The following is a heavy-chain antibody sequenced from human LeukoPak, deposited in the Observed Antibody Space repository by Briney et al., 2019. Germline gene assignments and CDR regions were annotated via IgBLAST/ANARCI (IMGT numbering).Heavy chain of an antibody. D-gene: IGHD6-19*01. J-gene: IGHJ4*01. CDR3: AKDPSGIYSSDWYWCLVY. Sequence: GGSLRLSCAASGFTFSSYAMTWVRQAPGKGLEWVSGISGSGGSTYYADSVRGRFTVSRDNSNNTLYLQMKSLRAEDTAIYYCAKDPSGIYSSDWYWCLVYSSHGTLVTVSS. CDR1: GFTFSSYA. CDR2: ISGSGGST. V-gene: IGHV3-23*01.